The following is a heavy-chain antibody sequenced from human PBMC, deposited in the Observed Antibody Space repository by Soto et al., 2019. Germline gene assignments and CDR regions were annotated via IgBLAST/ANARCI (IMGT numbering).Heavy chain of an antibody. CDR1: GGSISSYY. J-gene: IGHJ4*02. CDR2: IYYSGST. D-gene: IGHD6-6*01. V-gene: IGHV4-59*12. CDR3: ARASSSSSAADY. Sequence: SETLSLTCTVSGGSISSYYWSWIRQPPGKGLEWIGYIYYSGSTNYNPSLKSRVTISVDTSKNQFAMRLSSVTAADTAVYYCARASSSSSAADYWGQGTQVTVSS.